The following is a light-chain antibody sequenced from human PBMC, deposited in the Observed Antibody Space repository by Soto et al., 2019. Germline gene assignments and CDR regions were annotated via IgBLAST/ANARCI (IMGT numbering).Light chain of an antibody. V-gene: IGKV3-15*01. CDR2: AAS. J-gene: IGKJ3*01. CDR1: QSVSGN. CDR3: QEYNNWPPIT. Sequence: EIVMTQSPATLSVSPGERATLSCRASQSVSGNLAWYPQKPVQAPRLLIYAASTRATGIPTRFSGSGSGTEFTLTISSLQSEDFAVYYCQEYNNWPPITFGRGTKVDIK.